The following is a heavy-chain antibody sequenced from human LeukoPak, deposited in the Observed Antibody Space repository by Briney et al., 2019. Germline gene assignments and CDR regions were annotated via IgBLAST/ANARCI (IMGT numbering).Heavy chain of an antibody. CDR2: IRSKAYGGTT. CDR1: GFTFSSYE. CDR3: TVVGLWFGELLQDAFDI. V-gene: IGHV3-49*03. D-gene: IGHD3-10*01. J-gene: IGHJ3*02. Sequence: GGSLRLSCAASGFTFSSYEMNWFRQAPGKGLEWVGFIRSKAYGGTTEYAASVKGRFTISRDDSKSIAYLQMNSLKTEDTAVYYCTVVGLWFGELLQDAFDIWGQGTMVTVSS.